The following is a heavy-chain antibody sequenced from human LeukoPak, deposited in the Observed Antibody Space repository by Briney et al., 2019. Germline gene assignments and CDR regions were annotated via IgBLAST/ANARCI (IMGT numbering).Heavy chain of an antibody. V-gene: IGHV1-8*01. CDR2: MNPNSGNT. CDR1: GYTFTSYD. J-gene: IGHJ3*02. CDR3: ARGRAATRAFDI. D-gene: IGHD2-15*01. Sequence: ASVKVSCKASGYTFTSYDINWVRQATGQGLEWMGWMNPNSGNTGHAQKFQGRVTMTRNNSISTAYMELNSLRSEDTAVYYCARGRAATRAFDIWGQGTMVTVSS.